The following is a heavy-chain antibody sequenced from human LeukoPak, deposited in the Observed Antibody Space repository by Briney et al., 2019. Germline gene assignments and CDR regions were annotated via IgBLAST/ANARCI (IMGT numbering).Heavy chain of an antibody. Sequence: SETLSLTCTVSGGSISSYYWSWIRQPPGKGLEWIGYIYYSGTTYYNPSLKSRLTVSVDTSTNQFSLKLSSVIAADTAVYYCARGERYGFFDYWGQGTLVTASS. V-gene: IGHV4-59*12. CDR1: GGSISSYY. D-gene: IGHD3/OR15-3a*01. J-gene: IGHJ4*02. CDR2: IYYSGTT. CDR3: ARGERYGFFDY.